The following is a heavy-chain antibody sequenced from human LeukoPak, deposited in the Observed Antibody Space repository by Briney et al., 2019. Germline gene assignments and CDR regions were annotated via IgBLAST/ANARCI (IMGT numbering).Heavy chain of an antibody. CDR2: ISAYNGNT. V-gene: IGHV1-18*01. J-gene: IGHJ6*02. CDR3: ARDRPAGSSHDMDV. Sequence: ASVKVSCKASGYTFTSYGISWVRQAPGQGLEWMGWISAYNGNTNYAQKLQGRVTMTTDTSTSTAYMEVRSLRSDDTAVYYCARDRPAGSSHDMDVWGQGTTVTVSS. D-gene: IGHD2-15*01. CDR1: GYTFTSYG.